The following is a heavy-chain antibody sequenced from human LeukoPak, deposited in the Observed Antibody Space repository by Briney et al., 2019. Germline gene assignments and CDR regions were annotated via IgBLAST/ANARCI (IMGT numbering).Heavy chain of an antibody. Sequence: GGSLRLSCAASGFSFDDYGLTWVRLAPGKGLEWVSGINWNGDSTDYADSVKGRFTISRDNAKNSLYLQMNSLRAEDTALYYCARDLRVVITGSFDSWGQGTLVTVSS. CDR3: ARDLRVVITGSFDS. CDR2: INWNGDST. D-gene: IGHD3-22*01. J-gene: IGHJ4*02. V-gene: IGHV3-20*04. CDR1: GFSFDDYG.